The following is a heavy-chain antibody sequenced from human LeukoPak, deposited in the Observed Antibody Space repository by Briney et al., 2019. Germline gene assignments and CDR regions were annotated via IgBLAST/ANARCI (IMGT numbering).Heavy chain of an antibody. Sequence: PSETLSLTCAVSGGSISSGAYSWNWIRQPPGKGLEWIGYIYHSGTTYYNPSLKSRVTISVDRSKNQFSLKLNSATAADTAVYYCARGSGSTVTTRFDFWGQGTLVTVSS. CDR3: ARGSGSTVTTRFDF. CDR2: IYHSGTT. V-gene: IGHV4-30-2*01. J-gene: IGHJ4*02. D-gene: IGHD4-17*01. CDR1: GGSISSGAYS.